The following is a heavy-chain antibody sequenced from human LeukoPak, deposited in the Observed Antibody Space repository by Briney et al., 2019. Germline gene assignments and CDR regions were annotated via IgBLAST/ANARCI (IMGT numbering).Heavy chain of an antibody. D-gene: IGHD6-25*01. J-gene: IGHJ5*02. CDR3: ATEGGGPRWLDP. CDR2: ISASGSS. Sequence: PSETLSLTCSVSGGSVSSYYWSWIRQPAGKGLEWIGRISASGSSNYNPSLRSRVIMSMDTPKNQFSLNLSSVTAADTAVYYCATEGGGPRWLDPWGQGTLVTVSS. CDR1: GGSVSSYY. V-gene: IGHV4-4*07.